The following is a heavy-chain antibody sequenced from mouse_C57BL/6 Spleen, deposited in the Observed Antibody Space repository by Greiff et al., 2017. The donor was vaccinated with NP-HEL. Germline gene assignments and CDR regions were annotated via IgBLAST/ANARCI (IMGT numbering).Heavy chain of an antibody. D-gene: IGHD2-3*01. CDR3: ARSRDYDGYLDY. V-gene: IGHV1-64*01. J-gene: IGHJ2*01. Sequence: QVQLQQPGAELVKPGASVKLSCKASGYTFTSYWMHWVKQRPGQGLEWIGMIHPNSGSTNYNEKFKSKATLTVDKSSSTAYMQLSSLTSEDSAVYYCARSRDYDGYLDYWGQGTTLTVSS. CDR2: IHPNSGST. CDR1: GYTFTSYW.